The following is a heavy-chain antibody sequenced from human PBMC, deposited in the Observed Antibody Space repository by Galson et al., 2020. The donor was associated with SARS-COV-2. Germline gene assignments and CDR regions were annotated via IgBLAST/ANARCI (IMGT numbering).Heavy chain of an antibody. Sequence: ASVPVSCKPSGYTFTGHSMTWVRPAPGQGPEWMGWIKPNSGGKKYAQKFQGRDTMTRDTSISTAYMELSRLRSDDTAIYYCARAGQSPDYYYYYNLYVWGQGTTVTVSS. CDR3: ARAGQSPDYYYYYNLYV. CDR2: IKPNSGGK. CDR1: GYTFTGHS. V-gene: IGHV1-2*02. D-gene: IGHD3-10*01. J-gene: IGHJ6*02.